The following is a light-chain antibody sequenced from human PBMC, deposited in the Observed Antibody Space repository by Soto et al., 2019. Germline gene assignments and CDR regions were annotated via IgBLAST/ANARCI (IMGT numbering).Light chain of an antibody. CDR3: QSYDSSLSGSV. Sequence: QSVLTQPPSVSGAPGQRVTISCTGSSSNIGAGYDVHWYHQLPGTAPKLLIYGNSNRPSGVPDRFSGSKSGTSASLAITGLQAEDEADDYCQSYDSSLSGSVFGGGTKLTVL. CDR2: GNS. J-gene: IGLJ2*01. V-gene: IGLV1-40*01. CDR1: SSNIGAGYD.